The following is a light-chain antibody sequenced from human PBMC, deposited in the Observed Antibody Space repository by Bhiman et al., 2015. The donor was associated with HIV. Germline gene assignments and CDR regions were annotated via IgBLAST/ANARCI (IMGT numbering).Light chain of an antibody. J-gene: IGLJ1*01. CDR3: QAWDSRVLYV. Sequence: SYELTQPPSVSVSPGQTASITCSGDKLGDKYVCWYQQKPGQSPVLVIYQNNKRPSGIPERFSGSNSGNTATLTISGTQTMDEADYYCQAWDSRVLYVFGNGTKVSVL. CDR2: QNN. V-gene: IGLV3-1*01. CDR1: KLGDKY.